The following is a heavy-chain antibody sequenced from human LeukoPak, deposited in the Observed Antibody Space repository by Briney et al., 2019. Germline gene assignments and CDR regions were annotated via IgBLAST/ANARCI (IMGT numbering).Heavy chain of an antibody. D-gene: IGHD3-10*01. Sequence: ASVKVSCKASGYTFTGYYVHWVRQAPGQGLEWKGWINPNSGATNYAQKFQGRITMARDTSISTAYMELSRLRSDDTAVYYSARGIWYGSGSPPFDYWGQGTLVTVSS. CDR1: GYTFTGYY. J-gene: IGHJ4*02. CDR2: INPNSGAT. V-gene: IGHV1-2*02. CDR3: ARGIWYGSGSPPFDY.